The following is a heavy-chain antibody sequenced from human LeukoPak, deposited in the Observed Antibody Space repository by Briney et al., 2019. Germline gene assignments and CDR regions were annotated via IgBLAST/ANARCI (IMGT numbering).Heavy chain of an antibody. D-gene: IGHD5-24*01. J-gene: IGHJ3*02. Sequence: GGSLRLSCAASGFTFDDYGMSWVRQAPGKRLEWVSGINWNGGSTGYADSVKGRFTISRDNAKNSLYLQMNSLRAEDTALYYCARGKDGYNFHAFDIWGQGTMVTVSS. CDR1: GFTFDDYG. CDR3: ARGKDGYNFHAFDI. CDR2: INWNGGST. V-gene: IGHV3-20*04.